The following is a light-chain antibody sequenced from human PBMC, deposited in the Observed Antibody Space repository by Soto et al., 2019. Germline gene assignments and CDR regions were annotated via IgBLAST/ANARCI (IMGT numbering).Light chain of an antibody. CDR2: GAS. J-gene: IGKJ1*01. V-gene: IGKV3-15*01. Sequence: EIVMTQSPATLFVSPGERATLSCRASQSVSSNLAWYQQKPGQAPRLLIYGASTRATGIPARFSGSGSGTEFTLTISSLQSEDFAVYYCQHSNNWPRTFGQGTKVEIK. CDR1: QSVSSN. CDR3: QHSNNWPRT.